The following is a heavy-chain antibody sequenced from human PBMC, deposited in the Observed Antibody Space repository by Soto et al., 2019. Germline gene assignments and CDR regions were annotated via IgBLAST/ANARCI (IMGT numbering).Heavy chain of an antibody. D-gene: IGHD3-16*02. V-gene: IGHV4-59*01. CDR3: ARIGGYHGPLDY. CDR2: TYHRGST. CDR1: GVYISSYF. Sequence: SETLSLTCSVSGVYISSYFLSWIRQPPGRGLEWIGYTYHRGSTNYSPSLKSRVAISLDTSENQFSLKVSSVTAADTAVYYCARIGGYHGPLDYWGQGTPVTVYS. J-gene: IGHJ4*02.